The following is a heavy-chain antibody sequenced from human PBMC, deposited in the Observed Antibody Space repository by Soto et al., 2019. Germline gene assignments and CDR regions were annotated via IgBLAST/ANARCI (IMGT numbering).Heavy chain of an antibody. V-gene: IGHV3-23*01. J-gene: IGHJ4*02. CDR1: GFTFSSYA. CDR3: AKAYSTSWRPGYFDY. Sequence: GGSLSLSCAATGFTFSSYAMSWVRQAPGKGLEWVSVISSSGGDTYYADSVKGRFTISRDNSKNTLYLQMNSLRADDTAVYYCAKAYSTSWRPGYFDYWGQGTLVTVSS. CDR2: ISSSGGDT. D-gene: IGHD6-13*01.